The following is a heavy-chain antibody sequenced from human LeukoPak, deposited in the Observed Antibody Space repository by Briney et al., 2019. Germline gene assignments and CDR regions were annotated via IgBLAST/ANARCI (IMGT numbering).Heavy chain of an antibody. J-gene: IGHJ5*02. V-gene: IGHV7-4-1*02. D-gene: IGHD3-9*01. CDR3: ARELLRYFDWLQGP. CDR2: INTNTGNP. Sequence: ASVKVSCKASGYTFTSYAMNWVRQAPGQGLEWMGWINTNTGNPTYAQGFTGRFVFSLDTSVSTAYLQISSLKAEDTAVYYCARELLRYFDWLQGPWGQGTLVTVSS. CDR1: GYTFTSYA.